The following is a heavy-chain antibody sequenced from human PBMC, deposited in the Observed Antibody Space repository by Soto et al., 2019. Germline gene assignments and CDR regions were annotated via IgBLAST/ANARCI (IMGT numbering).Heavy chain of an antibody. CDR1: GFTFTSYC. Sequence: QVQLVQSGAEVKKPGASVKVSCKTSGFTFTSYCMHWVRQATGQGLEWMGIINPSGGGTSDAHKFQGRVTMTRHTSTSTAYMEMSSLRYEDTAMYYCATYYCAREVSSGWSFDYWGQGTLVTVSS. V-gene: IGHV1-46*01. CDR2: INPSGGGT. CDR3: ATYYCAREVSSGWSFDY. D-gene: IGHD6-19*01. J-gene: IGHJ4*02.